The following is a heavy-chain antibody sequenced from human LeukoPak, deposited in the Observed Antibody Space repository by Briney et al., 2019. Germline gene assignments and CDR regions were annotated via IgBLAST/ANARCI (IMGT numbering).Heavy chain of an antibody. CDR1: GGSISSYY. CDR2: IYYSGGT. D-gene: IGHD2-2*01. J-gene: IGHJ6*03. V-gene: IGHV4-59*01. CDR3: ARTIVASSCSSTSCYSLYYYYYMDV. Sequence: PSETLSLTCTVSGGSISSYYWSWIRQPPGKGLEWIGYIYYSGGTNYNPSLKSRVTISVDTSKNQFSLKLSSVTAADTAVYYCARTIVASSCSSTSCYSLYYYYYMDVWGKGTTVTISS.